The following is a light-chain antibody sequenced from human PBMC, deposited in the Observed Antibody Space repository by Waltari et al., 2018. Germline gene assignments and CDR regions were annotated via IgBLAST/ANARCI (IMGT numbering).Light chain of an antibody. J-gene: IGKJ1*01. CDR1: QSVRRF. CDR3: QKYGTLPAT. V-gene: IGKV3-20*01. CDR2: EAT. Sequence: EIVLTQSPGTLSLSPGERATLSCRASQSVRRFLAWYQQKLGQAPRLLIYEATRRATGIPERFRGSGFGTDFSLIISRLEPEDFAVYYCQKYGTLPATFGQGTKVEIK.